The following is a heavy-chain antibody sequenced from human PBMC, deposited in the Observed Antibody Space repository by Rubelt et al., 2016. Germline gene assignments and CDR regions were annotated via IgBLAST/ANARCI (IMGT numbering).Heavy chain of an antibody. CDR2: INKSGNT. CDR1: GGSFSNYY. CDR3: ATPMYCSGGRCYLGFDY. D-gene: IGHD2-15*01. J-gene: IGHJ4*02. Sequence: MRRQQWGAGLFRPSQTLSLTCGVYGGSFSNYYWTWIRQPPGKGLEWIGDINKSGNTDYNPSLKSRVTISVDTSKNQFSLKLSSVTAADTAVYYCATPMYCSGGRCYLGFDYWGQGTLVTVSS. V-gene: IGHV4-34*01.